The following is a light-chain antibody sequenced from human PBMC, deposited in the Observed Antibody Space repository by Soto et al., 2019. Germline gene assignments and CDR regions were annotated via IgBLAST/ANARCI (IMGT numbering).Light chain of an antibody. J-gene: IGKJ4*01. CDR1: QGISSY. CDR2: TAS. V-gene: IGKV1-9*01. CDR3: QQLNSYPHT. Sequence: DIQLTQSPSFLSASVGARVTITCRASQGISSYLAWYQQKPGKAPKLLIYTASTLQSGVPSRFSGSGSGTEFTLTISSLQPEDFATYYCQQLNSYPHTFGGGTNVEIK.